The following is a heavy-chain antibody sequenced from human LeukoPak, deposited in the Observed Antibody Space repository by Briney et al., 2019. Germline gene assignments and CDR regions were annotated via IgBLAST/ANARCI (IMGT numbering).Heavy chain of an antibody. Sequence: SETLALTCTVSGGSISNYYWSWIRQPAGKGLEWIGRIYSTGSTNFNPSLKSRLTMSVDTSKNQFSLRLSSVTAADTAVYYCARGKDCSSTTCPFPFDYWGQGTLVTVSS. D-gene: IGHD2-2*01. J-gene: IGHJ4*02. CDR1: GGSISNYY. V-gene: IGHV4-4*07. CDR3: ARGKDCSSTTCPFPFDY. CDR2: IYSTGST.